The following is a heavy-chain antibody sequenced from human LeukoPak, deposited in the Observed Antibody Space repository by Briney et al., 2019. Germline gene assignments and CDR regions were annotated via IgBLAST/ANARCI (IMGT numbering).Heavy chain of an antibody. V-gene: IGHV4-4*09. CDR1: GVSLTSYK. CDR2: ISTSGRT. D-gene: IGHD3-9*01. Sequence: SETLSLTCTVSGVSLTSYKWSWLRQSPGKGLEWLGFISTSGRTDYNPSLTSRVSMSVDTSKSQVSLRVSSVTAEDTAVYYCATSYDNKIVAYDCWGQGILVTVSS. J-gene: IGHJ4*02. CDR3: ATSYDNKIVAYDC.